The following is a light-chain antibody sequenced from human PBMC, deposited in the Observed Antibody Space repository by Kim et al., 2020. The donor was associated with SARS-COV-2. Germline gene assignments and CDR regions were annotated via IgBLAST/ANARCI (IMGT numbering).Light chain of an antibody. CDR2: RNN. V-gene: IGLV1-47*01. CDR3: AAWDDSLSGPV. Sequence: GRRVTISCSGSSSNIGSNYVYWYQQLPGTAPKLLIYRNNQRPSGVPDRFYGSKSGTSASLAISGLRSEDEADYYCAAWDDSLSGPVFGGGTQLTVL. CDR1: SSNIGSNY. J-gene: IGLJ3*02.